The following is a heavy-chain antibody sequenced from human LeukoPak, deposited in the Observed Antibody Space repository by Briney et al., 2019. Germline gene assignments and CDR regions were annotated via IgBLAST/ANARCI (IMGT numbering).Heavy chain of an antibody. D-gene: IGHD2-2*02. V-gene: IGHV4-61*02. CDR2: IYTSGST. Sequence: SQTLSLTCTVSGGSISSGSYYWSWIRQPAGKGLEWIGRIYTSGSTNYNPSLKSRVTISVDTSKNQFSLKLSSVTAADTAVYYCARDAGGYCSSTSCYTGLDYWGQGTLVTVSS. J-gene: IGHJ4*02. CDR3: ARDAGGYCSSTSCYTGLDY. CDR1: GGSISSGSYY.